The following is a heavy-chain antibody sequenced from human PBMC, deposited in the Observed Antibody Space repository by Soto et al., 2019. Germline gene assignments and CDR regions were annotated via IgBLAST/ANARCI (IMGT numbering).Heavy chain of an antibody. D-gene: IGHD3-22*01. V-gene: IGHV1-69*13. Sequence: GASVKVSCKASGGTFSSYAISWVRQAPGQGLEWTGGIIPIFGTANYAQKFQGRVTITADESTSTAYMELSSLRSEDTAVYYCARDKGYYDSSGYSGGALHAFDIWGQGTMVTVSS. CDR2: IIPIFGTA. CDR3: ARDKGYYDSSGYSGGALHAFDI. J-gene: IGHJ3*02. CDR1: GGTFSSYA.